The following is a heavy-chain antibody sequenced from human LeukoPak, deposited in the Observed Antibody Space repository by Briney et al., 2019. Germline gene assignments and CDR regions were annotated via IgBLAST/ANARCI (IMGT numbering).Heavy chain of an antibody. J-gene: IGHJ4*02. V-gene: IGHV3-66*01. CDR2: IYSGGST. CDR1: GFTVSSNY. Sequence: GGSLRLSCAASGFTVSSNYMSWVRQAPGKGLEWVSVIYSGGSTSFADSVKGRFTVSRDTSKNTLYLQMNSLRAEDTAVYYCARGSSIRPDWGQGTLVTVSS. D-gene: IGHD1-26*01. CDR3: ARGSSIRPD.